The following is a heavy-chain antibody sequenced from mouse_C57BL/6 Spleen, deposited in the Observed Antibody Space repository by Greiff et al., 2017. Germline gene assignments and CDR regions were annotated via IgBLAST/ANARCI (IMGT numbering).Heavy chain of an antibody. CDR2: ISYDGSN. D-gene: IGHD2-1*01. CDR3: ASRGGYGNYDY. V-gene: IGHV3-6*01. CDR1: GYSITSGYY. Sequence: EVQLQESGPGLVKPSQSLSLTCSVTGYSITSGYYWNWIRQFPGNKLEWMGYISYDGSNNYNPSLKNRISITRDTSKNQFFLKLNSVTTEDTATYYCASRGGYGNYDYWGQGATLTVSS. J-gene: IGHJ2*01.